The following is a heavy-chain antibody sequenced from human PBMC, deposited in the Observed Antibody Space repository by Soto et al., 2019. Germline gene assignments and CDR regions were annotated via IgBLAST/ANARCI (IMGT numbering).Heavy chain of an antibody. Sequence: QVQLQESGPGLVKPSQTLSLTCTVSGGSISSGGYYWSWIRQHPGKGLEWIGYIYYSGSTYYTPSLKSRVTISVDTSKNQFSLKLSSVTAADTAVYYCARSTYSSSWYGVGAYYYYMDVWGKGTTVTVSS. CDR2: IYYSGST. V-gene: IGHV4-31*03. J-gene: IGHJ6*03. D-gene: IGHD6-13*01. CDR1: GGSISSGGYY. CDR3: ARSTYSSSWYGVGAYYYYMDV.